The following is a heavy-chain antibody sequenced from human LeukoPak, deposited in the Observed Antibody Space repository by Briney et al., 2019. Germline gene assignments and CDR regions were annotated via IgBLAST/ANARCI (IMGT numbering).Heavy chain of an antibody. V-gene: IGHV3-30-3*01. CDR1: GFTFSSYA. D-gene: IGHD3-3*01. J-gene: IGHJ4*02. Sequence: GGSLRLSCAASGFTFSSYAMHWVRQAPGKGLEWVAVISYDGSNKYYADSVKGRFTISRDNSKNTLYLQMNSLRAEDTAVYYCAREGITIFGVAKDYWGQGTLVTVSS. CDR3: AREGITIFGVAKDY. CDR2: ISYDGSNK.